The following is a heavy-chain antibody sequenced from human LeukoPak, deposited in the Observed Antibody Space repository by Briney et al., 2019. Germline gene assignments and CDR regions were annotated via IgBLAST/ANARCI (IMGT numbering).Heavy chain of an antibody. CDR2: IKYDESEK. Sequence: GGSLRLSCAASGFTFSNFWMGWVRHAPAQGLERVASIKYDESEKGYVDSVKGRFTVSRDNAKNTLYLQMNTLRAEDTAVSCWVRISTNWYFEYWGQGLLVTVSS. V-gene: IGHV3-7*01. J-gene: IGHJ4*02. CDR3: VRISTNWYFEY. D-gene: IGHD1-1*01. CDR1: GFTFSNFW.